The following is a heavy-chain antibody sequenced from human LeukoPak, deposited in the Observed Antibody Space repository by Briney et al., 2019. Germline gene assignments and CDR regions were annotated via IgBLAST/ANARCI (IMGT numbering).Heavy chain of an antibody. CDR1: GGSISSKNDY. CDR2: INESGIT. D-gene: IGHD3-10*01. Sequence: SETLSLTCSVSGGSISSKNDYWGWIRQPPGKGLEWIAEINESGITNDNPSLKSRVTISFDTSKSQFSLNLSSVTAADRAVYYCARRVVAPGRVHYFNYYYMDVWGKGTTVTISS. J-gene: IGHJ6*03. V-gene: IGHV4-39*07. CDR3: ARRVVAPGRVHYFNYYYMDV.